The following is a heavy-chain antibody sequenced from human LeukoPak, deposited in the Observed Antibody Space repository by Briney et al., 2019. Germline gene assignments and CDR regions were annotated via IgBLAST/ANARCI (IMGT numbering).Heavy chain of an antibody. J-gene: IGHJ4*02. V-gene: IGHV4-38-2*01. CDR1: GYSISSGYY. Sequence: PAETLSLTCAVSGYSISSGYYWGWIRPPPGKGLEWIGSIYHSGSTYYNPSLKSRVTISVDTSKNPFSLQLSCLTAAEPEVNYSARRGGIDSWGQGTLVTVSS. D-gene: IGHD3-10*01. CDR3: ARRGGIDS. CDR2: IYHSGST.